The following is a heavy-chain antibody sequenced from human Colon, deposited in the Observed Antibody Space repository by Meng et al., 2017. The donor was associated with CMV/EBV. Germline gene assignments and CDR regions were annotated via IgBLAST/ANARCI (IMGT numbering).Heavy chain of an antibody. J-gene: IGHJ4*02. CDR2: IHHSGST. CDR1: CGSFVGYY. Sequence: VCCGSFVGYYWSWIRQPPGRGLEWIGEIHHSGSTNYIPSLKSRVTISLDTSMNQFSLRLSSVTAADTALYYCASGRGDYSPPIFEYWGQGALVTVSS. D-gene: IGHD4-11*01. V-gene: IGHV4-34*01. CDR3: ASGRGDYSPPIFEY.